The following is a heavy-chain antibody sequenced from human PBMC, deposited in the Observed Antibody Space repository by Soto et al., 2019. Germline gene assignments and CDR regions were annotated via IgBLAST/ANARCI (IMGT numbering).Heavy chain of an antibody. CDR1: GGSFSGYY. J-gene: IGHJ2*01. D-gene: IGHD3-10*01. CDR3: ARRGVRGVSKNGYFDL. CDR2: INHSGST. Sequence: QVQLQQWGAGLLKPSETLSLTCAVYGGSFSGYYWSWIRQPPGKGLEWIGEINHSGSTNYNPSLKSRVTISVDTSKNQFPLQPSSVTAADTAVYYCARRGVRGVSKNGYFDLWGRGTLVTVSS. V-gene: IGHV4-34*01.